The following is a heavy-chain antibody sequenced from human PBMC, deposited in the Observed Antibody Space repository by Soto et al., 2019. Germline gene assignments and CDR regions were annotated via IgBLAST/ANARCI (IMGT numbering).Heavy chain of an antibody. J-gene: IGHJ4*02. CDR3: ARDLIIAVAGTGNY. Sequence: GGSLRLSCAASGFTFSSYWMSWVRQAPGKGLEWVANIKQDGSEKYYVDSVKGRFTISKDNAKNSLYLQMNSLRAEDTAVYYCARDLIIAVAGTGNYWGQGTLVTVSS. CDR1: GFTFSSYW. V-gene: IGHV3-7*01. D-gene: IGHD6-19*01. CDR2: IKQDGSEK.